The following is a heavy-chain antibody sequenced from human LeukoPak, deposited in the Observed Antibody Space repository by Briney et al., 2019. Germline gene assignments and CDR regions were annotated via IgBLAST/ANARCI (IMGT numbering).Heavy chain of an antibody. CDR3: AAQIASSSWYSASDY. D-gene: IGHD6-13*01. Sequence: GASVKVSCKASGYTCTSYYMHWVRQAPGQGLEWMGIINPSGGSTSYAQKFQGRVTMTRDTSTSTVYMELSSLRSEDTAVYYCAAQIASSSWYSASDYWGQGTLVTVSS. J-gene: IGHJ4*02. V-gene: IGHV1-46*01. CDR1: GYTCTSYY. CDR2: INPSGGST.